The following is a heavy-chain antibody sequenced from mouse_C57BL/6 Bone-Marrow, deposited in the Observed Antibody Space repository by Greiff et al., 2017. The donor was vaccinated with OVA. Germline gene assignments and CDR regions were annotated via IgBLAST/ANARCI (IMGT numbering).Heavy chain of an antibody. CDR2: IGPSDSYT. J-gene: IGHJ2*01. CDR3: AYFDY. V-gene: IGHV1-59*01. CDR1: GYTFNSYW. Sequence: QVQLQQSGAELVRPGTSVKLSCTASGYTFNSYWMHWVKQRPGQGLEWIGVIGPSDSYTNYNQKFTGKATLTVDTSSSTAYMQLSSLTSEDSAVYYCAYFDYWGQGTTLTVSS.